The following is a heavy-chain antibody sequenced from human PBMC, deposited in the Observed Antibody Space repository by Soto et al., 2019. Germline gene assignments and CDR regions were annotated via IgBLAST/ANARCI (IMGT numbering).Heavy chain of an antibody. Sequence: QVQLQESGPGLVKPSETLSLTCTVSGDSVGSRTSYWSWIRQPPGKGLEWIGYVANSGTTNYNPALKRRVTLSMDTSNNQFSLKFASVTAADTAVYYSAMAGNYRYFDSWGQGGLVTVSS. J-gene: IGHJ4*02. CDR1: GDSVGSRTSY. CDR3: AMAGNYRYFDS. D-gene: IGHD1-7*01. V-gene: IGHV4-61*01. CDR2: VANSGTT.